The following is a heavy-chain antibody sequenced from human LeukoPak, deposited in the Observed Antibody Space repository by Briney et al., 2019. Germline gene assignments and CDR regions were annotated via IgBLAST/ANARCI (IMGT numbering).Heavy chain of an antibody. D-gene: IGHD2-15*01. CDR3: TTRGGFGY. CDR1: GFTVSSNY. Sequence: PGGSLRLSCAASGFTVSSNYMSWVRRAPGQGLEWIGRIKNKVDGGTTDYAAPVKGRFTISRDDSKNTAYLQMDSLKTDDTAVYYCTTRGGFGYWGQGTLVTVSS. V-gene: IGHV3-15*01. J-gene: IGHJ4*02. CDR2: IKNKVDGGTT.